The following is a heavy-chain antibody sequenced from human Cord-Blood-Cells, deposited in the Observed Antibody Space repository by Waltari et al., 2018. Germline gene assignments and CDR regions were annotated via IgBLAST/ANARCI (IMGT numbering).Heavy chain of an antibody. J-gene: IGHJ3*02. D-gene: IGHD4-17*01. CDR3: ATAGDYGGNSVFAFDI. CDR1: GYTLTELS. Sequence: QVQLVQSGAEVKKPGASVKVSCKVSGYTLTELSMHWVRQAPGKGLEWMGGFDPEDGETIYAQKFQGRVTMTEDTSTDTAYMELSSLRSEDTAMYYCATAGDYGGNSVFAFDIWGQGTMVTVSS. CDR2: FDPEDGET. V-gene: IGHV1-24*01.